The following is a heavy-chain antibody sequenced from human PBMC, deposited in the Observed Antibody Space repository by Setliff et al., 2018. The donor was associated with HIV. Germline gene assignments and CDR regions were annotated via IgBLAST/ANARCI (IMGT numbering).Heavy chain of an antibody. CDR1: GFSFSLYA. CDR2: ISGSGRKT. V-gene: IGHV3-23*01. D-gene: IGHD1-26*01. J-gene: IGHJ4*02. CDR3: VRDPIEGYPDYFDY. Sequence: GGSLRLSCKATGFSFSLYAMSWVRQAPGKGLEWVSSISGSGRKTYYGDSVKGRFTISRDNSRNTLFLQMNNLRPEDTATYYCVRDPIEGYPDYFDYWGQGTLVTV.